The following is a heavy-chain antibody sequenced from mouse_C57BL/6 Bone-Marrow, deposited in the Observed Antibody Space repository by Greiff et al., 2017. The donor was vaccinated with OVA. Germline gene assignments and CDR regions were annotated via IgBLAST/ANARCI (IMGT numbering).Heavy chain of an antibody. Sequence: VKVVESGAELVKPGASVKLSCKASGYTFTSYWMHWVKQRPGRGLEWIGRIDPNSGGTKYNEKFKSKATLTVDKPSSTAYMQLSSLTSEDSAVYFCARHEANPYDYSFDYWGQGTTLTVSS. V-gene: IGHV1-62-3*01. CDR2: IDPNSGGT. D-gene: IGHD2-4*01. CDR1: GYTFTSYW. CDR3: ARHEANPYDYSFDY. J-gene: IGHJ2*01.